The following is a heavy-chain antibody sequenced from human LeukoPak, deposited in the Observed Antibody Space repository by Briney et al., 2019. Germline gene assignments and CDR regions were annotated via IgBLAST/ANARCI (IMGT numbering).Heavy chain of an antibody. CDR3: ARLKYYGDYGY. D-gene: IGHD4-17*01. V-gene: IGHV1-18*01. J-gene: IGHJ4*02. CDR2: IYSYNGNT. CDR1: GYTFTSYG. Sequence: ASVKVSCKASGYTFTSYGISWVRQAPGQGLEWMGWIYSYNGNTNYAQKFQGRVTMTTDTSTSIAYMELRSLTSDDTAVYYCARLKYYGDYGYWGQGTLVTVSS.